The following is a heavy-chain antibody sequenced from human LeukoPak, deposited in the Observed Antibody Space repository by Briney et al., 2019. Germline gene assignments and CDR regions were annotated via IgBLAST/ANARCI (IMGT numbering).Heavy chain of an antibody. J-gene: IGHJ6*02. CDR3: ARDRVPGYYYGMDV. V-gene: IGHV3-30-3*01. CDR1: GFTFSSYA. CDR2: ISYDGSNK. D-gene: IGHD3-10*01. Sequence: PGRSLRLSCAGSGFTFSSYAMHWVRQAPGKGLEWVAVISYDGSNKYYADSVKGRFTISRDNSKNTLYLQMNSLRAEDTAVYYCARDRVPGYYYGMDVWGQGTTVTVSS.